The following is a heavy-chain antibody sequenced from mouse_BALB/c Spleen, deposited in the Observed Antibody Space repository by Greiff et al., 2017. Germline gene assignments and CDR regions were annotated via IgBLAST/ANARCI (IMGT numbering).Heavy chain of an antibody. J-gene: IGHJ4*01. CDR1: GYTFTSYW. Sequence: VQLQQSGTVLARPGASVKMSCKASGYTFTSYWMHWVKQRPGQGLEWIGAIYPGNSDTSYNQKFKGKAKLTAVTSTSTAYMELSSLTNEDSAVYYCTRGPYYYGSSYDAMDYWGQGTSVTVSS. D-gene: IGHD1-1*01. V-gene: IGHV1-5*01. CDR2: IYPGNSDT. CDR3: TRGPYYYGSSYDAMDY.